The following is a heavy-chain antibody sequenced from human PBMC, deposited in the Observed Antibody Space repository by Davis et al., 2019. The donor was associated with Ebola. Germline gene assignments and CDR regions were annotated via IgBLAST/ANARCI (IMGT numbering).Heavy chain of an antibody. D-gene: IGHD4-23*01. J-gene: IGHJ4*02. Sequence: GSLRLSCAVYGGSFSIYYWSWIRQPPGKGLEWIGEINHSGSTNYNPSLKSRVTISVDTSKNQFSLKLSSVTAADTAVYYCARARKPTTVLTPFDYWGQGTLVTVSS. V-gene: IGHV4-34*01. CDR3: ARARKPTTVLTPFDY. CDR1: GGSFSIYY. CDR2: INHSGST.